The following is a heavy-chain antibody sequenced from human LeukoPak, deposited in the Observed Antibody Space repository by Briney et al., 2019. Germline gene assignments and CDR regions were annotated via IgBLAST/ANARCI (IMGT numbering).Heavy chain of an antibody. Sequence: GGSLRLSCAASEFSVGSNYMTWVRQAPGKGLVWVSRINSDGSSTSYADSVKGRFTISRDNAKNTLYLQMNSLRAEDTAVYYCARDHLSSGWWYYYYYMDVWGKGTTVTVSS. CDR2: INSDGSST. J-gene: IGHJ6*03. D-gene: IGHD6-19*01. CDR1: EFSVGSNY. CDR3: ARDHLSSGWWYYYYYMDV. V-gene: IGHV3-74*01.